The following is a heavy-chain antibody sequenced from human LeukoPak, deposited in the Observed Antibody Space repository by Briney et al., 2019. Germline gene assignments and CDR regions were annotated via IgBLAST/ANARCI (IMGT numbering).Heavy chain of an antibody. Sequence: SETLSLTCTVSGGSISSYYWSWIRQPPGKGLEWIGYIYYSGSANYNPSLKSRVTISVDTSKNQFSLKLSSVTAADTAVYYCARSYSNDYYYYMDVWGKGTTVTDSS. D-gene: IGHD4-11*01. V-gene: IGHV4-59*01. CDR3: ARSYSNDYYYYMDV. J-gene: IGHJ6*03. CDR2: IYYSGSA. CDR1: GGSISSYY.